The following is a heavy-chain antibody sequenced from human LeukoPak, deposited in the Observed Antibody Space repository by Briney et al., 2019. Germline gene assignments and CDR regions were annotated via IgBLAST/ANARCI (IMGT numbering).Heavy chain of an antibody. J-gene: IGHJ5*02. CDR1: GGSISSSSYY. CDR2: IYYSGST. V-gene: IGHV4-39*07. Sequence: PSETLSLTCTVSGGSISSSSYYWGWIRQPPGKGLEWIGSIYYSGSTYYNPSLKSRVTISVDTSKNQFSLKLSSVTAADTAVYYCARLPLDDYGDYGWFDPWGQGTLVTVSS. D-gene: IGHD4-17*01. CDR3: ARLPLDDYGDYGWFDP.